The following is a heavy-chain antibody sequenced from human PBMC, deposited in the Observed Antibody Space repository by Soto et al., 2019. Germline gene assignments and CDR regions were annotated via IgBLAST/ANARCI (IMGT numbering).Heavy chain of an antibody. D-gene: IGHD3-3*01. J-gene: IGHJ4*02. V-gene: IGHV4-39*01. Sequence: QLQLQESGPGLVKPSETLSLTCTVSGGSISSITYYWGWIRQSPEKGLEWIGNIHYGGSTYYNPTLKSRVTISLDTSKNQFSLRLTSVNASDTAVYYCARCTPDLLHSNFWSGYYLSYLDYWGQGSLVTVSA. CDR3: ARCTPDLLHSNFWSGYYLSYLDY. CDR2: IHYGGST. CDR1: GGSISSITYY.